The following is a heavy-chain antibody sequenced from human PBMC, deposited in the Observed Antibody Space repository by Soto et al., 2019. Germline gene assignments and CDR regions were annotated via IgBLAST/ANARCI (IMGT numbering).Heavy chain of an antibody. CDR3: ARKSYYGAAVDY. V-gene: IGHV3-53*01. Sequence: GGSLRLSCAASGFIISNNFMTWVRQAPGKGLEWVSVIYSAGGTYYAASVKGRFTISRDNSKNTLYLQMDSFRPEDTAVYYCARKSYYGAAVDYWGQGTLVTVSS. CDR1: GFIISNNF. D-gene: IGHD3-10*01. CDR2: IYSAGGT. J-gene: IGHJ4*02.